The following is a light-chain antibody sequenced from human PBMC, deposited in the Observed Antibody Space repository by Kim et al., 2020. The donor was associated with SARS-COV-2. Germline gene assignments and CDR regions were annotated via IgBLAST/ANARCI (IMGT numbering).Light chain of an antibody. CDR3: SSSAGSINV. J-gene: IGLJ1*01. CDR1: SSDFGGYNY. V-gene: IGLV2-8*01. Sequence: QSVLTQPPSASGSPGQSVTISCAGTSSDFGGYNYVSWYQQHPGKAPKLIIYGVNKRPSGVPDRFSGSKSGNTASLTVSGLQAEDEADYYCSSSAGSINVFGSGTKVTVL. CDR2: GVN.